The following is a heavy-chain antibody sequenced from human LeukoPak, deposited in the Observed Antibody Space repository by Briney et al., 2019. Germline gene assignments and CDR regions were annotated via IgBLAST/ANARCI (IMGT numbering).Heavy chain of an antibody. D-gene: IGHD6-13*01. CDR2: IYYSGST. CDR3: ARMKSGSSWYYYYYMDV. J-gene: IGHJ6*03. CDR1: GGSISSYY. Sequence: PSETLSLTCTVSGGSISSYYWGWIRQPPGKGLEWIGSIYYSGSTYYNPSLKSRVTISVDTSKNQFSLKLSSVTAADTAVYYCARMKSGSSWYYYYYMDVWGKGTTVTVSS. V-gene: IGHV4-39*07.